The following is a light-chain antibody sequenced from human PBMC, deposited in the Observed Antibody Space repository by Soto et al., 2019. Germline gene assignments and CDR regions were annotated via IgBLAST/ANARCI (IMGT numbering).Light chain of an antibody. J-gene: IGKJ2*01. CDR2: DAS. Sequence: EIVLTQSPATLSLSPGERATLSCRASQSVSSYLAWYQQKPGQAPRLLIYDASSRATGIPARFSGSGSGTDFTLTISSLEPDDFAVYYCQQRGYTFGQVTKLEIK. V-gene: IGKV3-11*01. CDR1: QSVSSY. CDR3: QQRGYT.